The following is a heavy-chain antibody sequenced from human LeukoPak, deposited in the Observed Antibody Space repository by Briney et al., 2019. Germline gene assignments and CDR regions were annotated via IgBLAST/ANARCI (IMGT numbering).Heavy chain of an antibody. J-gene: IGHJ4*02. D-gene: IGHD3-10*01. CDR2: IYISGST. V-gene: IGHV4-61*02. CDR1: GGSISSASYY. Sequence: NPSETLSLTCTVSGGSISSASYYWSWIRQPAGKGLEWIGRIYISGSTNYKSSLKSRVTISVDTSKNQFSLKLSSVTAADTAVYYCARVFSGNYYTFFDYWGQGTLVTVSS. CDR3: ARVFSGNYYTFFDY.